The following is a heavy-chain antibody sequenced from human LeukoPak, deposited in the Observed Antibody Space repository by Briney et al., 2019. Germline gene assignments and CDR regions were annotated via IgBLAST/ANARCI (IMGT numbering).Heavy chain of an antibody. V-gene: IGHV4-59*08. J-gene: IGHJ4*02. Sequence: PSETLSLTCTVSGGSISSYHWSWIRQPPGKGLEWIGYIYYSGSPKYNPSLKGRVTISVDTSKNQFSLKLSSVTAADTAVYYCARHKLGLRYFDWSLYWGQGTLVTVSS. D-gene: IGHD3-9*01. CDR1: GGSISSYH. CDR3: ARHKLGLRYFDWSLY. CDR2: IYYSGSP.